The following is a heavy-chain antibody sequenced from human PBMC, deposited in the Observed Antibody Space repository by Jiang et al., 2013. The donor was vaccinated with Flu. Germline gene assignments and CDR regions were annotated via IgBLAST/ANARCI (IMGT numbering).Heavy chain of an antibody. V-gene: IGHV1-3*04. CDR3: VRREVRHFDY. Sequence: SGAEVKKPGASVKVSCKASGYTFTNHAIHWVRQAPGQRLEWMGWINTGNGNTKYSQKFQGRVTLTRDTSANTAYVELSSLTFEDTAVYYCVRREVRHFDYWGQGTLVTVSS. D-gene: IGHD1-26*01. CDR1: GYTFTNHA. J-gene: IGHJ4*02. CDR2: INTGNGNT.